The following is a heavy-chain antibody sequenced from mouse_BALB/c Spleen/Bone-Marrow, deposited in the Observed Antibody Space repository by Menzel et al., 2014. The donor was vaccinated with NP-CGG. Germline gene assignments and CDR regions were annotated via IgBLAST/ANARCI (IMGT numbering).Heavy chain of an antibody. CDR1: GYTFTDYA. V-gene: IGHV1-67*01. CDR3: ARGEGYDGWYFDV. CDR2: ISTYPGNT. Sequence: QVQLKQSGPELVRPGVSVKISCKGSGYTFTDYAMHWVKQSHAKSLEWIGVISTYPGNTNYNQKFKGKATMTVDKSSSTAYMELARLTSEDSAIYYCARGEGYDGWYFDVWGAGTTVTVSS. J-gene: IGHJ1*01. D-gene: IGHD2-2*01.